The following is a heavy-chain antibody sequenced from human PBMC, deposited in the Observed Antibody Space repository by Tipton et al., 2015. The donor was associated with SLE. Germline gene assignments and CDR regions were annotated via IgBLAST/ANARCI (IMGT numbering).Heavy chain of an antibody. V-gene: IGHV1-8*01. J-gene: IGHJ5*02. CDR1: GYTFINLD. D-gene: IGHD1/OR15-1a*01. CDR2: MSPKYDKT. Sequence: QSGAEVKQPGASVKVSCKASGYTFINLDINWVRQAPGQGLEWMGWMSPKYDKTGYAQKFQGRVIMTTDASTNTAYMELRSLTSDDTAVYYWAVDRGTCILTFCQRNWFAPWGQGTLVTVSS. CDR3: AVDRGTCILTFCQRNWFAP.